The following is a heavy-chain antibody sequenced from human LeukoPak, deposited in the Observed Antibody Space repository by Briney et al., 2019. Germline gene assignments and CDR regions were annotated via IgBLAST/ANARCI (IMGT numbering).Heavy chain of an antibody. CDR2: IKSKTDGGTT. CDR3: TTDLIAAADLDY. J-gene: IGHJ4*02. V-gene: IGHV3-15*01. CDR1: GFTFSNAW. Sequence: GGSLRLSCAASGFTFSNAWMSWVRQAPGKGLEWVGRIKSKTDGGTTDYAAPVKGRFTISRDDSKNTLYLQMNSLKTEDTAVYYCTTDLIAAADLDYWGQGTLVTVSS. D-gene: IGHD6-13*01.